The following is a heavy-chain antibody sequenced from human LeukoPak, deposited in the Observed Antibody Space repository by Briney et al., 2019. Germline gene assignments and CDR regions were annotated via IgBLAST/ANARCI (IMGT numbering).Heavy chain of an antibody. CDR3: ARAVVVVAATNWFDP. J-gene: IGHJ5*02. D-gene: IGHD2-15*01. V-gene: IGHV3-30*03. CDR1: GFTFSSYG. CDR2: ISYDGSNK. Sequence: PGRSLRLSCAASGFTFSSYGMHWVRQAPGKGLEWVAVISYDGSNKYYADSVKGRFTISRDNSKNTLYLQMNSLRAEDTAVYYCARAVVVVAATNWFDPWGQGTLVTVSS.